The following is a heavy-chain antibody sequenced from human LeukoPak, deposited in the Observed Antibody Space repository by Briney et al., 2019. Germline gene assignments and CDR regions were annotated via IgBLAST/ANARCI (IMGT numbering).Heavy chain of an antibody. Sequence: GGFLRLSCAASGFTFNSYWMSWVRQAPGKGLDWVANIKQDVNERYYVDSVTGRFTISRDNAKNSLYLQMNSLRAEDTAVYYCARESRGYDILTGKYHRGYYSYYMDVWGKGTTVTVSS. CDR1: GFTFNSYW. V-gene: IGHV3-7*01. CDR3: ARESRGYDILTGKYHRGYYSYYMDV. CDR2: IKQDVNER. J-gene: IGHJ6*03. D-gene: IGHD3-9*01.